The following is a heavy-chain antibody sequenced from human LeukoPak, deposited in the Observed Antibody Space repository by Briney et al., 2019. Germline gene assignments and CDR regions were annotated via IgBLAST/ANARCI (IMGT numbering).Heavy chain of an antibody. CDR2: IYSGGST. J-gene: IGHJ3*02. V-gene: IGHV3-53*01. Sequence: PGGSLRLSCAASGFTVSSNYMSWVRQAPGKGLEWVSVIYSGGSTYYADSVKGRFTISRDNAKNSLYLQMNSLRDEDTAAYYCARTDAFDIWGQGTTVTVSS. CDR3: ARTDAFDI. CDR1: GFTVSSNY.